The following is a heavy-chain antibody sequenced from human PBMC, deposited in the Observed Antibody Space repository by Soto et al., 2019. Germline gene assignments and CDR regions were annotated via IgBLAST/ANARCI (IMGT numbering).Heavy chain of an antibody. D-gene: IGHD2-21*02. J-gene: IGHJ4*02. V-gene: IGHV1-2*02. CDR2: INPNSGGT. CDR1: GYTFTGYH. Sequence: ASVKVSCKASGYTFTGYHMHWVRQAPGQGLEWMGWINPNSGGTNYAQKFQGRVTMTRDTSISTAYMELSRLRSDDTAVYYCARDREAYCGGDCPFDYWGRGTLVTVSS. CDR3: ARDREAYCGGDCPFDY.